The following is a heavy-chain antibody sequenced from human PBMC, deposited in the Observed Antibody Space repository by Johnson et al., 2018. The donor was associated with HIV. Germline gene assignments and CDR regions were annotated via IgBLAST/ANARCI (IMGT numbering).Heavy chain of an antibody. Sequence: QMQLVESGGGVVQPGRSLRLSCAASGFTFSSYAMHWVRQAPGKGLEWVAVISYDGSNKYYADSVKGRFTISRDKSKNTLYLQMNSLRAEDTAVYYCARPGGDYSAFDIWGQGTMVTVSS. CDR2: ISYDGSNK. CDR1: GFTFSSYA. J-gene: IGHJ3*02. CDR3: ARPGGDYSAFDI. D-gene: IGHD4-17*01. V-gene: IGHV3-30-3*01.